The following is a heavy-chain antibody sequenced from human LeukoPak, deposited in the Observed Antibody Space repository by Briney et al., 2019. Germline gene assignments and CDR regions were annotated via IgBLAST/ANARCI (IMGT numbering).Heavy chain of an antibody. J-gene: IGHJ6*03. V-gene: IGHV3-21*01. Sequence: GGSLRLSCAASGFTFSSYSMNWVRQAPGKGLEWVSSISSTSSYIYYADSVKGRFTISSDNAKNSLYLQMNSLRAEDTAVYYCARLGGGSFYYYYMDVWGKGTTVTVSS. CDR3: ARLGGGSFYYYYMDV. CDR1: GFTFSSYS. CDR2: ISSTSSYI. D-gene: IGHD2-15*01.